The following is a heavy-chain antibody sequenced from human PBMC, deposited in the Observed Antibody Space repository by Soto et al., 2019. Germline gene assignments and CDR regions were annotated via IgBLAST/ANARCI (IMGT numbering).Heavy chain of an antibody. CDR3: ARRGVWSGYTYGMDV. V-gene: IGHV4-61*01. J-gene: IGHJ6*02. CDR2: IYYSGNT. CDR1: GGSVSSGSYY. D-gene: IGHD3-3*01. Sequence: PSETLSLTCTVSGGSVSSGSYYWNWIRQPPGKGLEYIGYIYYSGNTNYNPSLKSRVTVSVDTSKNQFSLKLSSVTAAGTAVYYCARRGVWSGYTYGMDVWGQGTTVTVSS.